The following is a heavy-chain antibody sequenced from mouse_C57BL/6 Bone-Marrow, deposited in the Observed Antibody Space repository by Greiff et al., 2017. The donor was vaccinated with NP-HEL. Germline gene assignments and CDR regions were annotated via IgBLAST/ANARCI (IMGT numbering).Heavy chain of an antibody. Sequence: EVHLVESGGDLVKPGGSLKLSCAASGFTFSSYGMSWVRQTPDKRLEWVATISSGGSYTYYPDSVKGRFTISRDNAKNTLYLQMSSLKSEDTAMYYCARHRGITTVPHFDYWGQGTTLTVSS. CDR1: GFTFSSYG. CDR3: ARHRGITTVPHFDY. D-gene: IGHD1-1*01. V-gene: IGHV5-6*01. J-gene: IGHJ2*01. CDR2: ISSGGSYT.